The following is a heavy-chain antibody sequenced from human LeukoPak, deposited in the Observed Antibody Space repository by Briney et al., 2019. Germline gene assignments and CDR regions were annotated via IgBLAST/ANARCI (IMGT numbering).Heavy chain of an antibody. J-gene: IGHJ4*02. Sequence: SETPSLTCAVYGGSFSGYYWSWIRQPPGKGLEWIGEINHSGSTNYNPSLKSRVTISVDTSKNQFSLKLSSVTAADTAVYYCARGKVRGFLEWLLFDYWGQGTLVTVSS. V-gene: IGHV4-34*01. CDR1: GGSFSGYY. CDR3: ARGKVRGFLEWLLFDY. D-gene: IGHD3-3*01. CDR2: INHSGST.